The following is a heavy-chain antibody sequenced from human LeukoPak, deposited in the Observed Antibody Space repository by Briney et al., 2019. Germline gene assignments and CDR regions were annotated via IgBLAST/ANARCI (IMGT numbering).Heavy chain of an antibody. D-gene: IGHD1-26*01. CDR3: AGSTGYSGLKN. J-gene: IGHJ4*02. CDR2: ISYDGSNK. Sequence: GGSLRLSCAASGFTFSSYAMHWVRQAPGKGLEWVAVISYDGSNKYYADSVKGRFTISRDNSKNTLCLQMNSLRAEDTAVYYCAGSTGYSGLKNWGQGTLVTVSS. CDR1: GFTFSSYA. V-gene: IGHV3-30-3*01.